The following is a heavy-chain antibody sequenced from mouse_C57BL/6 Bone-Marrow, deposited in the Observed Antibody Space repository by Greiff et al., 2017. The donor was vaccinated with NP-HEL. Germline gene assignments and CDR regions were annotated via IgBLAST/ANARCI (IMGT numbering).Heavy chain of an antibody. J-gene: IGHJ2*01. CDR3: ARLSQLGWGENY. CDR2: IHPNSGST. Sequence: QVQLQQPGAELVKPGASVKLSCKASGYTFTSYWMHWVKRRPGQGLEWIGMIHPNSGSTNYNEKFKSKATLTVDKSSSTAYMQLSSLTSEDSAVYYCARLSQLGWGENYWGQGTTLTVSS. CDR1: GYTFTSYW. V-gene: IGHV1-64*01. D-gene: IGHD4-1*02.